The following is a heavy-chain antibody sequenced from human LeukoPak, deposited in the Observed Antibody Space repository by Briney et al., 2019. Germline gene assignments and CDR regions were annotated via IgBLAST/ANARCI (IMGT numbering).Heavy chain of an antibody. CDR1: GFTFSSYS. J-gene: IGHJ4*02. CDR3: AKVGFTMIVVGPFDY. V-gene: IGHV3-21*04. Sequence: GGSLRLSCAASGFTFSSYSMNWVRQAPGKGLEWVSSISSSSYIYYADSVKGRFTISRDNAKNSLYLQMNSLRAEDTALYYCAKVGFTMIVVGPFDYWGQGTLVTVSS. CDR2: ISSSSYI. D-gene: IGHD3-22*01.